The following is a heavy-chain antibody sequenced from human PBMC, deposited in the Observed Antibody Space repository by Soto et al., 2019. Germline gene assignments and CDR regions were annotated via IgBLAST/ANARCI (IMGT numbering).Heavy chain of an antibody. CDR2: ISHDGSNK. Sequence: PGGSLRLSCAASGFTFSSYGMHWVRQAPGKGLEWVAVISHDGSNKYYADSVKGRFTISRDNSKNTLYLQMNSLRAEDTAVYYCAKDRERGYSYGLYYYYGMDVWGQGTTVTVSS. V-gene: IGHV3-30*18. D-gene: IGHD5-18*01. CDR1: GFTFSSYG. J-gene: IGHJ6*02. CDR3: AKDRERGYSYGLYYYYGMDV.